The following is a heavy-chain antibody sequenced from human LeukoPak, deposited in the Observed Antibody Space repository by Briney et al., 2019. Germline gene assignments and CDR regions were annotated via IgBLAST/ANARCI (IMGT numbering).Heavy chain of an antibody. D-gene: IGHD6-19*01. CDR3: TRYSSSGWV. V-gene: IGHV3-15*01. CDR1: GFTFSNAW. CDR2: IKSKTDGGTT. Sequence: TGGSLRLSCAASGFTFSNAWMSWVRQAPGKGLEWVSRIKSKTDGGTTDYAAPVKGRFTISRDDSKNTLYLQMNSLKTDDTAVYYCTRYSSSGWVWGQGTLVTVSS. J-gene: IGHJ4*02.